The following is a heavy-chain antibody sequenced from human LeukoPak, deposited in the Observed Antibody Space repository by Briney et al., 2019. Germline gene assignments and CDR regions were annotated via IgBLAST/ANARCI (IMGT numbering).Heavy chain of an antibody. D-gene: IGHD6-19*01. CDR1: GFTFGDYA. J-gene: IGHJ4*02. Sequence: GGSLRPSCIASGFTFGDYAMNWVRQAPGKGLGWVGFIRTETYGGTTEYAASVKGRFTISRDDSKSIAYLQMNSLKTEDTAVYYCTRSVAGTWYYFDYWGQGTLVTVSS. CDR3: TRSVAGTWYYFDY. CDR2: IRTETYGGTT. V-gene: IGHV3-49*04.